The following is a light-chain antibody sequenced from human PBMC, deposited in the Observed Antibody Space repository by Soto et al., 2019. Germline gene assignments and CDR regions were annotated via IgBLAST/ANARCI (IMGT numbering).Light chain of an antibody. V-gene: IGKV3-20*01. CDR3: QQYGSSPRT. CDR2: GAS. Sequence: EIVLTQSPGTLSLSPVERATLSCRASQSVSINCLAWYQQKPGQAPKLLIYGASSGATGIPDRFSGSGSGTDFTLTISRLEPEDFAVYYCQQYGSSPRTFGQGTKVDI. J-gene: IGKJ1*01. CDR1: QSVSINC.